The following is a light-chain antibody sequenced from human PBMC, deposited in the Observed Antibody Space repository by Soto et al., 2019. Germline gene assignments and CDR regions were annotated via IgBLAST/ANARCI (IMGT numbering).Light chain of an antibody. Sequence: QSALTQPASVSGSPGQSITISCTGTSSDVGSYNLVSWYQQHPGKAPKLMIYEGSKRPSGVSNRFSGSKSGNTASLTISGLQAEDEADDYCCSYAGSSIVVFGGGTKLTVL. CDR3: CSYAGSSIVV. CDR2: EGS. CDR1: SSDVGSYNL. J-gene: IGLJ2*01. V-gene: IGLV2-23*01.